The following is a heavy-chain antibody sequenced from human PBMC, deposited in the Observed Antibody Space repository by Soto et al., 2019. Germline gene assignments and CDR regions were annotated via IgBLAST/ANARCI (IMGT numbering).Heavy chain of an antibody. V-gene: IGHV3-23*01. D-gene: IGHD5-12*01. CDR2: ISGSGGST. CDR3: AKDYIGTVPDAFDI. CDR1: GFTFSGYA. J-gene: IGHJ3*02. Sequence: EVQLLESGGGLVQPGGSLRLSCEATGFTFSGYAMSWVRQAPGKGLECVSGISGSGGSTYYADSVKGRFTISRDNSKNTLYLQMNSLRAEATAVYYCAKDYIGTVPDAFDIWGQGTMVTVSS.